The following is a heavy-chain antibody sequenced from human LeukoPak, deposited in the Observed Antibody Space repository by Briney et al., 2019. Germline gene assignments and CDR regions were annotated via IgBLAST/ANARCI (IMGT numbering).Heavy chain of an antibody. J-gene: IGHJ3*02. V-gene: IGHV1-3*03. CDR1: GYTFTSYA. D-gene: IGHD3-10*01. CDR3: ARDLYGSGSGGAFDI. CDR2: INAGNGNT. Sequence: GASVKVSCKASGYTFTSYAMHWVRQAPGQRLEWMGWINAGNGNTKYSQEFQSRVTITRDTSASTAYMELSSLRSEDMAVYYCARDLYGSGSGGAFDIWGQGTMVTVSS.